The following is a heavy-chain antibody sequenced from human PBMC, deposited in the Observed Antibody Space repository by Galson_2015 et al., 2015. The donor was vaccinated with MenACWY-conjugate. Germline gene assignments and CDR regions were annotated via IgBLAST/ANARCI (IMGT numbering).Heavy chain of an antibody. CDR1: GFTFSTYS. CDR3: ARVPGYSYGYYYW. D-gene: IGHD5-18*01. V-gene: IGHV3-48*02. J-gene: IGHJ4*02. CDR2: ISSSSSTI. Sequence: SLRLSCAASGFTFSTYSMNWVRQAPGQGLEWVSYISSSSSTIYYADSVKGRFTISRDNAKNSLYLQMNTLRDEDTAVYYCARVPGYSYGYYYWWGQGTLVTVSS.